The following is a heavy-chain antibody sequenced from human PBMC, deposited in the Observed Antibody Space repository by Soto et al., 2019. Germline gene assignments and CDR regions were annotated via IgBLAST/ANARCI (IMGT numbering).Heavy chain of an antibody. V-gene: IGHV2-5*01. CDR1: GFSLSTSGAG. J-gene: IGHJ4*02. Sequence: QITLKESGPTLVKPTQTLTVTCTFSGFSLSTSGAGVGWIRQSPGKAPEWLALISWKDEKRYNPGLKSRPTITKDTSKNQVVLTMTDLDPVDTATYFCAHRYGGDYYRWYFDSWGQGTLVTVSS. CDR3: AHRYGGDYYRWYFDS. D-gene: IGHD2-21*02. CDR2: ISWKDEK.